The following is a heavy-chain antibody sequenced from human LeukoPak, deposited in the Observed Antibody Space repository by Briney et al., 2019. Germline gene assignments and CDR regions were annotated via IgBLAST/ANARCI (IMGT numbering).Heavy chain of an antibody. CDR1: GESFSGYY. Sequence: NPSETLSLTCAVLGESFSGYYWTWIRQTPGKGLEWIGEISHSGNTNYNPSLKSRVTISGDTAKNQFSLMLSSVTAADTALYYCARQAEGSSSGPYFFDYWGQGTLVTVSS. CDR3: ARQAEGSSSGPYFFDY. J-gene: IGHJ4*02. D-gene: IGHD5-18*01. CDR2: ISHSGNT. V-gene: IGHV4-34*01.